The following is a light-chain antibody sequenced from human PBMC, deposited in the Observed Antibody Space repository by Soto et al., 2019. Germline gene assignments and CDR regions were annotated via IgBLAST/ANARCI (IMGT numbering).Light chain of an antibody. J-gene: IGKJ1*01. Sequence: EIVLTQSPGTLSLSPGERATLSCRASQSVSSNSLAWYQQKPGQAPRLLIYGASSRATGIPDRFSGSGSGTDFTLTISRLEPEDFAVYYCQQYGNLIWTFGQGTKVEIK. CDR3: QQYGNLIWT. CDR1: QSVSSNS. V-gene: IGKV3-20*01. CDR2: GAS.